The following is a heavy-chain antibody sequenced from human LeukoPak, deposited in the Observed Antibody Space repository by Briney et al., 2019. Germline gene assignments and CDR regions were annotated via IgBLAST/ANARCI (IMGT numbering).Heavy chain of an antibody. D-gene: IGHD5-18*01. V-gene: IGHV4-30-4*08. CDR2: ISYDEIT. CDR1: GGSISSGEYY. CDR3: ARDHKLPGKQLWFYAFHI. Sequence: SSETLSLTCTVSGGSISSGEYYWGWIRQPAGKGLEWIGYISYDEITDYNPSLGNRVTISLDRSKNQFSLKLTSVTAADTAVYYCARDHKLPGKQLWFYAFHIWGQGTMITVSS. J-gene: IGHJ3*02.